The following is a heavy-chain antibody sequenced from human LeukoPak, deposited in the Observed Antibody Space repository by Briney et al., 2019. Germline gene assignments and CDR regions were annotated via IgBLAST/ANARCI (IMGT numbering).Heavy chain of an antibody. CDR2: ISGSGGST. J-gene: IGHJ4*02. Sequence: GGSLRLSCAASGFTFSSYAMSWVRQAPGKGLEWVSAISGSGGSTYYADSVKGRFTISRDNSKNTLYLQMNSLRAEDTAVYYCAKDQTYFNYDSSGYREGYYSDYWGQGTLVTVSS. D-gene: IGHD3-22*01. CDR3: AKDQTYFNYDSSGYREGYYSDY. V-gene: IGHV3-23*01. CDR1: GFTFSSYA.